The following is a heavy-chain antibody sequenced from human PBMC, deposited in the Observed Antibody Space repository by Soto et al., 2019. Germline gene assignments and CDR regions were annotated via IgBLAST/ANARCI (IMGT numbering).Heavy chain of an antibody. CDR1: GFTFSSYA. V-gene: IGHV3-30-3*01. Sequence: GGSLRLSCAASGFTFSSYAMHWVRQAPGKGLEWVAVVSYDGSNKYYADSVKGRFTISRDNSKNTLYLQMNSLRAEDTAVYYCAREATDCGGDCYYYYGMDVWGQGTTVTVSS. CDR3: AREATDCGGDCYYYYGMDV. J-gene: IGHJ6*02. D-gene: IGHD2-21*02. CDR2: VSYDGSNK.